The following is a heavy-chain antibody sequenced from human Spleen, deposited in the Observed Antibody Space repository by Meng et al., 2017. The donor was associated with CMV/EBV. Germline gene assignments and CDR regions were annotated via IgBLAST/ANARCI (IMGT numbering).Heavy chain of an antibody. CDR1: GFTISSYS. J-gene: IGHJ4*02. CDR3: ARLGSSWQFDY. Sequence: GGSLRLSCAASGFTISSYSMNWVRQAPGKGLEWVSSISSSSSYIYYADSVKGRFTISRDNAKNSLYLQMNSLRAEDTAVYYCARLGSSWQFDYWGQGTLVTVSS. CDR2: ISSSSSYI. D-gene: IGHD6-13*01. V-gene: IGHV3-21*01.